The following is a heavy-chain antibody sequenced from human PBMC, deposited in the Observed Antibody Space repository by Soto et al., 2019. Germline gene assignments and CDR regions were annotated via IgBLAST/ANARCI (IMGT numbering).Heavy chain of an antibody. CDR2: ISYDGSDK. D-gene: IGHD5-18*01. CDR3: ARDTGPNGYNYYYFGMDV. Sequence: PGGSLRLSCAASGFTFSNYAMHWVRQAPGKGLEWVAVISYDGSDKYNANSVKGRFTISRDNSKNTLYLQMNSLRAEDKAVYYCARDTGPNGYNYYYFGMDVWGQGTTVTVS. CDR1: GFTFSNYA. J-gene: IGHJ6*02. V-gene: IGHV3-30-3*01.